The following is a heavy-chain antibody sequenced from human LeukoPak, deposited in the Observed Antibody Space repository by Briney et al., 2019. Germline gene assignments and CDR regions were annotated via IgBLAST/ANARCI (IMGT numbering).Heavy chain of an antibody. CDR2: INYNGAIT. D-gene: IGHD3-3*02. CDR3: ARDRLGPSFSVSHFDL. CDR1: GFTFFDYG. Sequence: GGSLRLSCAPSGFTFFDYGLSWVRRAPGKGLEWLCAINYNGAITDYADSVKGRFTISRDNAKNSLYLRMDSLRAEDTALYYCARDRLGPSFSVSHFDLWGQGTLVTVSS. V-gene: IGHV3-20*04. J-gene: IGHJ4*02.